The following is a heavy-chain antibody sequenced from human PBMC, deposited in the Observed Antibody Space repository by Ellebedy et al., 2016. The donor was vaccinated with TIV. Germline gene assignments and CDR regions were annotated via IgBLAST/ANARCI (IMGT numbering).Heavy chain of an antibody. CDR3: ARSDSSGYEFDY. J-gene: IGHJ4*02. CDR2: IDPGDSYK. V-gene: IGHV5-10-1*04. Sequence: GESLKISCKGSGYSFTNYYIRWVRQMPGKGLEWMGRIDPGDSYKIYSQSFQGQVTISADKSISTAYLQWSSLKASDTAMYYCARSDSSGYEFDYWGQGTLVTVSS. D-gene: IGHD3-22*01. CDR1: GYSFTNYY.